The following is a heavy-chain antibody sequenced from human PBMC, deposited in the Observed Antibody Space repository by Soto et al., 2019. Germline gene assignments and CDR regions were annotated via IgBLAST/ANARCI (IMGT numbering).Heavy chain of an antibody. V-gene: IGHV1-69*12. Sequence: QVQLVQSGAEVKKPGSSVKVSCKASGGTFSSYAISGVRQAPGQGLEWMGGIIPIFGTANYAQKFQGRVTSTADESTSTTYMELSSLRSEDTDVYYCARHVPAAGYYYGMDVWGQGTTVTVSS. J-gene: IGHJ6*02. CDR3: ARHVPAAGYYYGMDV. D-gene: IGHD2-2*01. CDR1: GGTFSSYA. CDR2: IIPIFGTA.